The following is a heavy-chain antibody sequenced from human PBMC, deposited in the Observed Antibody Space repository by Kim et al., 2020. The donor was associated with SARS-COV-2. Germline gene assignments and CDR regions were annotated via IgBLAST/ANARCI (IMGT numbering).Heavy chain of an antibody. CDR3: ARGLRGAETYYRPGYYYGMDV. CDR1: GVTLNLYT. D-gene: IGHD3-10*01. Sequence: GGSLRLSCAVSGVTLNLYTMNWVRQAPGKGLEWVSSISSTKKFIYYEDSVKGRFTISRDNSKNILYLQMSSLRAEDTAVYFCARGLRGAETYYRPGYYYGMDVWSQGSPVTVSS. J-gene: IGHJ6*02. CDR2: ISSTKKFI. V-gene: IGHV3-21*06.